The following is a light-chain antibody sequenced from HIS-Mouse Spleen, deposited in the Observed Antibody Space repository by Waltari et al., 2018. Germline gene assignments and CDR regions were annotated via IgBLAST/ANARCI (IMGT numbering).Light chain of an antibody. J-gene: IGKJ3*01. CDR1: QSISSW. V-gene: IGKV1-5*03. CDR3: QQYNSYTFT. CDR2: KAS. Sequence: DIQMTQSPSTLSASVGDRVTITCRASQSISSWLAWYQQKPGKAPKLLSYKASSLESGVPSRFSGSGSGTEFTLTISSLQPDDFATYYCQQYNSYTFTFGPGTKVDIK.